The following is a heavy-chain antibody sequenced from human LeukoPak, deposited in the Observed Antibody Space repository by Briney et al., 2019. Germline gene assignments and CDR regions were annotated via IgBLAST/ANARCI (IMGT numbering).Heavy chain of an antibody. CDR3: VSLVSAAGSFDY. CDR1: GGSVSSSDYY. CDR2: VYYSGTT. Sequence: SETLSLTCTVSGGSVSSSDYYWASIRQPPGEGLQWVGSVYYSGTTYYNPSLKSRLTISVDTSKNQFSLKLSYVTAADTAVYYCVSLVSAAGSFDYWGRGTLVTVSS. J-gene: IGHJ4*02. D-gene: IGHD3-10*01. V-gene: IGHV4-39*01.